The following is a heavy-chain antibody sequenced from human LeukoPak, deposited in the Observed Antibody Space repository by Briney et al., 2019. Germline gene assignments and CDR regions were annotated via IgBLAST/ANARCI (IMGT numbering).Heavy chain of an antibody. J-gene: IGHJ4*02. V-gene: IGHV4-38-2*02. CDR3: ARDSALAQAVMFDY. Sequence: SETLSLTCTVSGYSISSGDYWGWIRQSPGKGLEWTGSIDHSGSTYYNPSLKSRITISVDTSKNQFSLKLSSVTAADTAVYYCARDSALAQAVMFDYWGQGTLVTVSS. CDR1: GYSISSGDY. D-gene: IGHD6-19*01. CDR2: IDHSGST.